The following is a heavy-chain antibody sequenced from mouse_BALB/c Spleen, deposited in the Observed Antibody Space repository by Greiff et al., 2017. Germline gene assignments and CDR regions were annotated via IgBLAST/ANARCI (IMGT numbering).Heavy chain of an antibody. CDR1: GFSLTSYD. D-gene: IGHD2-2*01. CDR3: VSGYLFDY. Sequence: VKLMESGPGLVAPSQSLSITCTVSGFSLTSYDISWIRQPPGKGLEWLGVIWTGGGTNYNSAFMSRLSISKDNSKSQVFLKMNSLQTDDTAIYYCVSGYLFDYWGQGTTLTVSS. CDR2: IWTGGGT. J-gene: IGHJ2*01. V-gene: IGHV2-9-2*01.